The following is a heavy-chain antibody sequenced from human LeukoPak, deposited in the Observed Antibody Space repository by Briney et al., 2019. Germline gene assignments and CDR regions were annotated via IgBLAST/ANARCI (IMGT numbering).Heavy chain of an antibody. V-gene: IGHV1-8*01. J-gene: IGHJ4*02. CDR3: ASYYSSGWWAFDY. Sequence: ASVKVSCKASGYTFTSYDINWVRQATGQGLEWMGWVNPNSGNTGYAQKFQGRVTMTRNTSISTAYMELSSLRSEDTAVYYCASYYSSGWWAFDYWGQGTLVTVSS. CDR1: GYTFTSYD. CDR2: VNPNSGNT. D-gene: IGHD6-19*01.